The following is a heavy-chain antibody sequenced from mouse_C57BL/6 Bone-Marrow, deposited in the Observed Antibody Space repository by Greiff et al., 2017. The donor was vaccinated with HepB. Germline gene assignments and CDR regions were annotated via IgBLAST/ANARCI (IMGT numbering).Heavy chain of an antibody. CDR1: GYTFPSYW. J-gene: IGHJ1*03. CDR2: IYPGNSDT. CDR3: TRYISSYGYFDV. D-gene: IGHD1-1*01. Sequence: VQLQQSGTVLARPGASVKMSCKTSGYTFPSYWMHWVKQRPGQGLEWIGAIYPGNSDTSYNQKFKGKAKLTAVTSARTAYMALSSLTNEDSAVYYCTRYISSYGYFDVWGTGTTVTVSS. V-gene: IGHV1-5*01.